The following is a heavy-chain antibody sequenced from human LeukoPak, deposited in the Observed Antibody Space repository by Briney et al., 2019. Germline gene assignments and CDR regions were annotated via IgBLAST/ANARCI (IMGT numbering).Heavy chain of an antibody. J-gene: IGHJ4*02. Sequence: GGSLRLSCAASGFPFSGYWMYWLRHAPGKGMVWVSRIKPDGSYTSYADFVKGRFTTSRDNAKNTLYLQLSSLRAEDTAVYYCARDYSSVPEYWGQGTLVTVSS. CDR2: IKPDGSYT. CDR3: ARDYSSVPEY. V-gene: IGHV3-74*01. CDR1: GFPFSGYW. D-gene: IGHD6-19*01.